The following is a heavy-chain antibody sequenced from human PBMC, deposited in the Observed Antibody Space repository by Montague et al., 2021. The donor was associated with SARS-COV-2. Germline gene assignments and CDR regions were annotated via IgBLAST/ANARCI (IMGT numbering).Heavy chain of an antibody. V-gene: IGHV4-31*03. J-gene: IGHJ6*02. CDR1: GGSISSGGYY. Sequence: TLSLTCTVSGGSISSGGYYWSWIRQHPGKGLEWIGYFYYSGSTYYNPSLKSRVTISVDTSKNQFSLKLSSVTAADTAVYYCARVSVEMATMGVYYYYGMDVWGQGTTVTVSS. CDR3: ARVSVEMATMGVYYYYGMDV. CDR2: FYYSGST. D-gene: IGHD5-24*01.